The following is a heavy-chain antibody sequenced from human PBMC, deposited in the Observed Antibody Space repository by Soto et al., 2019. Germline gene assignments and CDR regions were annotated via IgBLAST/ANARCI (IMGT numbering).Heavy chain of an antibody. V-gene: IGHV3-64*01. Sequence: EVQLVESGGGLVQPGGSLRLSCAASGFTFNDYPIHWVRQAPGRGLEFVSAISSNGGSTSYANSVKGRFTISRDNSKNTLYLQMGSLRAEDMAVYYCARSLRVVAAMGPFDLWGQGTMVTVSS. CDR3: ARSLRVVAAMGPFDL. D-gene: IGHD2-15*01. CDR2: ISSNGGST. J-gene: IGHJ3*01. CDR1: GFTFNDYP.